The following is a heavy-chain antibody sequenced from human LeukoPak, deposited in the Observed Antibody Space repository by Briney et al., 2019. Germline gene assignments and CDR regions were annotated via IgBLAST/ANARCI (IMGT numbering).Heavy chain of an antibody. CDR3: ARDSVVVVPAAIRGLFVNWFDP. V-gene: IGHV3-21*01. J-gene: IGHJ5*02. Sequence: GGSLRLSCAASGFTFSSYSMNWVRQAPGKGLEWVSSISSSSSYIYYADSVKGRFTIYRDNAKNSLYLQMNSLRAEDTAVYYCARDSVVVVPAAIRGLFVNWFDPWGQGTLVTVSS. CDR2: ISSSSSYI. D-gene: IGHD2-2*01. CDR1: GFTFSSYS.